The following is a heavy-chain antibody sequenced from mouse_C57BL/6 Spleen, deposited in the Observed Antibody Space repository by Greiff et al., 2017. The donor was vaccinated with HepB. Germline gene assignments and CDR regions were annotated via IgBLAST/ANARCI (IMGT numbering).Heavy chain of an antibody. V-gene: IGHV1-52*01. J-gene: IGHJ2*01. Sequence: QVQLQQPGAELVRPGSSVKLSCKASGYTFTSYWMHWVKQRPIQGLEWIGNIDPSDSEAHYNQKFKDKATLTVDKSSSTAYVQLSSLTSEDSAVYDCARSGGSPYYVDYWCQGTTLTVAS. CDR2: IDPSDSEA. D-gene: IGHD1-1*01. CDR3: ARSGGSPYYVDY. CDR1: GYTFTSYW.